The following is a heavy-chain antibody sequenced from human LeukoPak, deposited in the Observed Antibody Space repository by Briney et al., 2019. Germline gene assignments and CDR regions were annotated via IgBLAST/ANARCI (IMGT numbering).Heavy chain of an antibody. Sequence: GGSLRLSCAASGFTFSSYAMSWVRQAPGKGLEWVSAIIGSGGSTYYADSVKGRFTISRDNSKNTLYLQMNSLRAEDTAVYYCAKSPSWYQLLWMYYFDYWGQGTLVTVSS. CDR3: AKSPSWYQLLWMYYFDY. CDR1: GFTFSSYA. D-gene: IGHD2-2*01. V-gene: IGHV3-23*01. J-gene: IGHJ4*02. CDR2: IIGSGGST.